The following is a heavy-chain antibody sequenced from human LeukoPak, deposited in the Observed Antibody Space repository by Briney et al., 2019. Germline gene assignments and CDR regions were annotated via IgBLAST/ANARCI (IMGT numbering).Heavy chain of an antibody. D-gene: IGHD3-22*01. Sequence: PSQTLSLTCVVSGGSISSGDYPWSWIRPPPGKGLEWIGYIYHSGSTYYNPSLKSRVTISLDRSKNQFSLNLSSVTAADTAVYYCARGDGRYFDSSGYPFDYWGQGTLVTVSS. V-gene: IGHV4-30-2*01. J-gene: IGHJ4*02. CDR1: GGSISSGDYP. CDR2: IYHSGST. CDR3: ARGDGRYFDSSGYPFDY.